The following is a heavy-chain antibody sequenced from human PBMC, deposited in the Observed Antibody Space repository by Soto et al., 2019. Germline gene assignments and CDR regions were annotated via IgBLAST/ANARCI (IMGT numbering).Heavy chain of an antibody. CDR3: XXXXYYYDSSGYYLDY. Sequence: QVQLVQSGAEVKKPGSSVKVSCKASGGTFSSYAISWVRQAPGQGLEWMGGIIPIFGTANYAQKFQGRVTITADESTSTAXMXLSSLXSEDTXVXXXXXXXYYYDSSGYYLDYWGQGTLVTVSS. D-gene: IGHD3-22*01. CDR1: GGTFSSYA. V-gene: IGHV1-69*01. CDR2: IIPIFGTA. J-gene: IGHJ4*02.